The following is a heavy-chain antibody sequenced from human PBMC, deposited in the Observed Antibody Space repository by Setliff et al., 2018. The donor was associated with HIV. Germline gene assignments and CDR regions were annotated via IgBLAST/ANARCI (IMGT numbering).Heavy chain of an antibody. Sequence: GESLKISCAASGFTFSRYWMHWVRQVPGKGLAWVSRINSDGSNAIYADAVKGRFTISRDNAKNTVYLQMNSLRVDDTAVYYCAREGESASYYFDDWGQGTPVTVSS. D-gene: IGHD3-10*01. J-gene: IGHJ4*02. CDR2: INSDGSNA. V-gene: IGHV3-74*01. CDR1: GFTFSRYW. CDR3: AREGESASYYFDD.